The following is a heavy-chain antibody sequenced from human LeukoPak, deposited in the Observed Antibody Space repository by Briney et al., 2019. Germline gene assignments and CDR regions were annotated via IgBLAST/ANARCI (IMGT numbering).Heavy chain of an antibody. Sequence: SVKVSCTSSGGTFSSYAISWVRQAPGQGLEWMGGIIPIFGTANYAQKVPGRVTITADESTSTAYMELSSLRSEDTAVYYCARERWTHYYGLGSYFAFDIWGQGTMVTVSS. CDR2: IIPIFGTA. CDR1: GGTFSSYA. J-gene: IGHJ3*02. D-gene: IGHD3-10*01. CDR3: ARERWTHYYGLGSYFAFDI. V-gene: IGHV1-69*13.